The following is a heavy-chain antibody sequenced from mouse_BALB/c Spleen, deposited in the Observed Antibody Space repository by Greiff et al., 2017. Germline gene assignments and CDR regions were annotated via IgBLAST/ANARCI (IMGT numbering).Heavy chain of an antibody. D-gene: IGHD1-1*01. V-gene: IGHV1-14*01. J-gene: IGHJ4*01. CDR3: ASGYYGSSSYAMDY. CDR1: GYTFTSYV. Sequence: VQLQQSGPELVKPGASVKMSCKASGYTFTSYVMHWVKQKPGQGLEWIGYINPYNDGTKYNEKFKGKATLTSDKSSSTAYMELSSLTSEDSAVYYCASGYYGSSSYAMDYWGQGTSVTVSS. CDR2: INPYNDGT.